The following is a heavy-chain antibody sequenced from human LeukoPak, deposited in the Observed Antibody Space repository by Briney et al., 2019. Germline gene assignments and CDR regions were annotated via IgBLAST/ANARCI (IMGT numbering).Heavy chain of an antibody. V-gene: IGHV3-43D*03. Sequence: PGGSLRLSCAASGLTFDDYGMHWVRQAPGKGLEWVSLISWDGGSTYYADSVKGRFTISRDNSKNSLYLQMNSLRAEDTALYYCAKGRGSRGYDSKEYYYYYMDVWGKGTTVTVSS. J-gene: IGHJ6*03. CDR1: GLTFDDYG. CDR3: AKGRGSRGYDSKEYYYYYMDV. D-gene: IGHD5-12*01. CDR2: ISWDGGST.